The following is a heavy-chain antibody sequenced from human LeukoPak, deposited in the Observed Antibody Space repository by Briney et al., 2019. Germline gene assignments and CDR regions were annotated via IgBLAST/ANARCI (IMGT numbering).Heavy chain of an antibody. Sequence: GGSLRLSCAASGFTFSSYSMNWVRQAPGKGLEWVSSISSSSSYIYYADSVKGRFTISRDNAKNSLYLQMNSLSAEDTAVYYCAKVETSGGANSSALDYWGQGTLVTVSS. CDR3: AKVETSGGANSSALDY. V-gene: IGHV3-21*04. CDR1: GFTFSSYS. D-gene: IGHD2-8*02. J-gene: IGHJ4*02. CDR2: ISSSSSYI.